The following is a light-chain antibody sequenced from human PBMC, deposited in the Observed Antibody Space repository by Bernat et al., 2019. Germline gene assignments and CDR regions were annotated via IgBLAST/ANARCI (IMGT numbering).Light chain of an antibody. CDR2: AAS. CDR1: QSISTY. Sequence: DIQMTQSTSSLSASVGDRVSITCRASQSISTYLNWYQQKPGRAPKLLIYAASSLQSGVPSRFSGSGSGTDFTLTISSLQPEDFATYYCQQSYITPPAFGQGTKLEMK. CDR3: QQSYITPPA. J-gene: IGKJ2*01. V-gene: IGKV1-39*01.